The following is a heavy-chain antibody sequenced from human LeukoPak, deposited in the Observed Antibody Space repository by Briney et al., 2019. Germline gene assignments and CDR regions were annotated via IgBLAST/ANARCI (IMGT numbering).Heavy chain of an antibody. D-gene: IGHD3-22*01. Sequence: KSGGSLRLSCAASGFTFSSYSMNWVRQAPGKGLEWVSSISSSSSYIYYADSVKGRCTISRDNAKNSLYLQMNSLRAEDTAVYYCARDLAPYYYDSSGYYSGPFDYWGQGTLVTVSS. CDR2: ISSSSSYI. J-gene: IGHJ4*02. CDR3: ARDLAPYYYDSSGYYSGPFDY. V-gene: IGHV3-21*01. CDR1: GFTFSSYS.